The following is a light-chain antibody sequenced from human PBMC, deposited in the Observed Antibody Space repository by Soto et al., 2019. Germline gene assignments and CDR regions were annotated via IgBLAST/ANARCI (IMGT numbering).Light chain of an antibody. CDR2: SVF. J-gene: IGKJ1*01. CDR3: QQSYSAPRT. Sequence: DIQMTQSPSSLSASVGDRVTITCRASQSISSYLNWYQQKPGKAPKLLIYSVFSLQSGVPSRFSGSGSGTDFTLTISSLQPEDFATYYWQQSYSAPRTFCQGTKVEI. V-gene: IGKV1-39*01. CDR1: QSISSY.